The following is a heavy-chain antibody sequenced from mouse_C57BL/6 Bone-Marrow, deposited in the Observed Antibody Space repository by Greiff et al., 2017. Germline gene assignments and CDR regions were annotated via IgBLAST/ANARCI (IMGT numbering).Heavy chain of an antibody. Sequence: QVQLQQPGTELVKPGASVKLSCKASGYTFTSYWMHWVKQRPGQGLEWIGNINPSNGGTNYNEKFKSKATLTVDKSSRTAYMQLSSLTAEDSAVYYCARGLRRKFGAMDYWGQGTSVTVSS. CDR1: GYTFTSYW. CDR3: ARGLRRKFGAMDY. D-gene: IGHD2-4*01. CDR2: INPSNGGT. V-gene: IGHV1-53*01. J-gene: IGHJ4*01.